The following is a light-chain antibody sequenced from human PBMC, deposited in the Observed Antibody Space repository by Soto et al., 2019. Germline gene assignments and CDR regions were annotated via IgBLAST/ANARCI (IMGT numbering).Light chain of an antibody. V-gene: IGLV1-44*01. CDR1: SSNIGINT. CDR2: SNN. J-gene: IGLJ1*01. CDR3: AAWDDSLNGYV. Sequence: QSVLTQPPSASGTPGQRVTISCSGSSSNIGINTVNWYQQLPGTAPKLLIYSNNQRPSGVPDRFSGSKSGTSASLAISGLQSADEADYYCAAWDDSLNGYVFGTGTKLTVL.